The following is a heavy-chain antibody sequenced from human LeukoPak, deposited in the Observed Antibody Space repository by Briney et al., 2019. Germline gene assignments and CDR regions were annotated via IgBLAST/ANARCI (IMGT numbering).Heavy chain of an antibody. CDR1: GGSFSGYY. Sequence: SETLSLTCAVYGGSFSGYYWSWIRQPPGKGLEWIGEINHSGSTNYNPSLKSRVTISVDTSKNQFSLKLSSVTAADTAVYYCARGWILLYWGQGTLVTVSS. J-gene: IGHJ4*02. V-gene: IGHV4-34*01. D-gene: IGHD5-18*01. CDR3: ARGWILLY. CDR2: INHSGST.